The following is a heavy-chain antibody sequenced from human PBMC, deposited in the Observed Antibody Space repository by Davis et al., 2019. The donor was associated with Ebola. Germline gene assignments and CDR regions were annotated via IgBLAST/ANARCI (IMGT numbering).Heavy chain of an antibody. J-gene: IGHJ4*02. CDR3: ARAYAILGLYYLDH. V-gene: IGHV4-34*01. D-gene: IGHD2-8*01. CDR2: INHSGSA. Sequence: MPSETLSLTCNVSGGSFSNYFWTWVRQSPGKGLEWIGEINHSGSANYNRSLKSRVTVSIDPSKNHFSLKLTSVTAADAAIYYCARAYAILGLYYLDHWGQGTLVTVSS. CDR1: GGSFSNYF.